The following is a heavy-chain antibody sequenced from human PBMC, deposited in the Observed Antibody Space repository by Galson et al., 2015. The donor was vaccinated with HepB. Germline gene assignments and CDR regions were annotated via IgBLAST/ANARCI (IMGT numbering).Heavy chain of an antibody. CDR3: ATVGATVRYGMDV. CDR1: GYTLTELS. Sequence: SVKVSCKVSGYTLTELSVHWVRQAPGKGLEWMGGFDPEDGETIYAQKFQGRVTMTEDTSTDTAYMELSSLRSEDTAVYYCATVGATVRYGMDVWGQGTTVTVSS. J-gene: IGHJ6*02. D-gene: IGHD4-17*01. V-gene: IGHV1-24*01. CDR2: FDPEDGET.